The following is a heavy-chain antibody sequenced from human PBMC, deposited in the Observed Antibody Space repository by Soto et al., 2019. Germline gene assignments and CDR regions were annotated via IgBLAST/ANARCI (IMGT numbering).Heavy chain of an antibody. CDR1: GFTVSSNY. V-gene: IGHV3-53*01. D-gene: IGHD3-22*01. CDR3: ASGAGLFSGRHWALHX. J-gene: IGHJ4*02. CDR2: IYSRGST. Sequence: GGSLRLSFAASGFTVSSNYMSWVRQAPGKGLEWVSFIYSRGSTYYADYVKGRFTISRDNSKNTLYLQMNSMSAEDTAVYYCASGAGLFSGRHWALHXWGQVTPVTVSX.